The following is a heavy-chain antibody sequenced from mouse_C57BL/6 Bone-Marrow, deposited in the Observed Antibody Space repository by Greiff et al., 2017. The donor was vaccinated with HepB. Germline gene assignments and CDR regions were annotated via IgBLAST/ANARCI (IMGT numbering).Heavy chain of an antibody. CDR1: GFTFSSYG. Sequence: EVMLVESGGDLVKPGGSLKLSCAASGFTFSSYGMSWVRQTPDKRLEWVATISSGGSYTYYPDSVKGRFTISRDNAKNTLYLQMSSLKSEDTAMYYCARHWGYWGQGTTLTVSS. CDR3: ARHWGY. CDR2: ISSGGSYT. V-gene: IGHV5-6*01. J-gene: IGHJ2*01.